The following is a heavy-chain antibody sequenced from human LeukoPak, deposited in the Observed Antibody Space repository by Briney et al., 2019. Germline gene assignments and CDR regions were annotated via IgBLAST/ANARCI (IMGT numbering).Heavy chain of an antibody. CDR3: ARDAPTYSSSWYKRHPGDY. J-gene: IGHJ4*02. CDR1: GYTFSSYH. CDR2: INPNSGGT. D-gene: IGHD6-13*01. Sequence: ASVKVSCKASGYTFSSYHIHWVRQAPGQGLEWMGWINPNSGGTNYAQKFQGRVTMTRDTSISTAYMELSRLRSDDTAVYYCARDAPTYSSSWYKRHPGDYWGQGTLVTVSS. V-gene: IGHV1-2*02.